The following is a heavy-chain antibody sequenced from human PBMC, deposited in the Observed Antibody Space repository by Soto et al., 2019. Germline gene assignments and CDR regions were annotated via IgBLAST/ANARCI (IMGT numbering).Heavy chain of an antibody. CDR1: GFTFNSYW. V-gene: IGHV3-7*04. CDR2: IKQDGSEK. Sequence: EVQLVESWGGLVQPGGSLRLSCAASGFTFNSYWMTWVRQAPGKGLEWVANIKQDGSEKYYVDAVKGRFTISRDNAKNSLYLQMNSLRAEDTAVYYCARGWGLDPWGQGTLVTVSS. J-gene: IGHJ5*02. D-gene: IGHD1-26*01. CDR3: ARGWGLDP.